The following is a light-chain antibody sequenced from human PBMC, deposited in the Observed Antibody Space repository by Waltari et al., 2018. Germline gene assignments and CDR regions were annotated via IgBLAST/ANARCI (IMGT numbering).Light chain of an antibody. V-gene: IGKV4-1*01. J-gene: IGKJ5*01. CDR3: QQYYTIPIT. CDR2: WAS. CDR1: QNILYSSNNKNY. Sequence: DTVMTQSPNSLAVSLGERATINFKSSQNILYSSNNKNYLAWYQQKPGKPPKLLLYWASTRASGVPDRFSGSGSGTDFTLTISSLRTEDVAVYYCQQYYTIPITFGQGTRLEIK.